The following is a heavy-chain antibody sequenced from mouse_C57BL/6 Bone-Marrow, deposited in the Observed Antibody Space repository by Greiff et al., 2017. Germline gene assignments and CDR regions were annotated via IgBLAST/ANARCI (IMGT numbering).Heavy chain of an antibody. D-gene: IGHD1-1*01. CDR2: ISNGGGST. Sequence: DVQLVESGGGLVQPGGSLKLSCAASGFTFSDYYMYWVRQTPEKRLEWVAYISNGGGSTYYPDTVKGRFTISRDNAKNTLYLQMSRLKSEDTAMYYCARHVVLGSTYWYFDVWGTGTTVTVSS. J-gene: IGHJ1*03. CDR3: ARHVVLGSTYWYFDV. CDR1: GFTFSDYY. V-gene: IGHV5-12*01.